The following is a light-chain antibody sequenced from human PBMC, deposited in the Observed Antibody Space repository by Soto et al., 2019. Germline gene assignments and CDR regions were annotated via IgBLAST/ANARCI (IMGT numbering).Light chain of an antibody. CDR3: QQYNNWPPIN. V-gene: IGKV3-15*01. J-gene: IGKJ5*01. Sequence: EIVLTHSPFTLSLSPGERATLSFRASQIVSSSYLAWYQQKPGQAPRLLIYGASTRATRIPARFSGSGSGTESTLTISSLQSEDFAVYYCQQYNNWPPINFGQGTRLEIK. CDR1: QIVSSSY. CDR2: GAS.